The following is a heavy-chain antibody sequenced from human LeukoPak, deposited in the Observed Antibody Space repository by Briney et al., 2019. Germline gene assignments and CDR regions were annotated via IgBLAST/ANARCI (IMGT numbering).Heavy chain of an antibody. CDR3: ARHRSYGWDA. D-gene: IGHD6-19*01. J-gene: IGHJ5*02. CDR1: GFTFSNYW. V-gene: IGHV3-7*05. Sequence: PGGSLGLSCAASGFTFSNYWMSWVRQAPGKGLEWVATIKQDGSEKYYVNSVKGRFTISRDNAENSLYLQMNSLRAEDTALYYRARHRSYGWDAWGQGTLVTVSS. CDR2: IKQDGSEK.